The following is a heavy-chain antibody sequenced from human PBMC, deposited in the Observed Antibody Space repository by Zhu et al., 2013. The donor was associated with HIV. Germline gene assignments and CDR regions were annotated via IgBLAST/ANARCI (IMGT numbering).Heavy chain of an antibody. CDR1: GGSISSYY. J-gene: IGHJ4*02. Sequence: QVQLQESGPGLVKPSETLSLTCTVSGGSISSYYWSWIRQPPGKGLEWIGYIYYSGSTNYNPSLKSRVTISVDTSKNQFSLKLSSVTAADTAVYYCARVPGWSSGWYVGYFDYWGQGTLVTVS. CDR2: IYYSGST. V-gene: IGHV4-59*01. CDR3: ARVPGWSSGWYVGYFDY. D-gene: IGHD6-19*01.